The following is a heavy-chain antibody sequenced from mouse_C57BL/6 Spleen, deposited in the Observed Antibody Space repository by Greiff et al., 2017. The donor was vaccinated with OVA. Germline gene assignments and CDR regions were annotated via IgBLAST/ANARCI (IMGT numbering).Heavy chain of an antibody. V-gene: IGHV1-80*01. J-gene: IGHJ2*01. Sequence: VQVVESGAELVKPGASVKISCKASGYAFSSYWMNWVKQRPGKGLEWIGQIYPGDGDTNYNGKFKGKATLTADKSSSTAYMQLSSLTSEDSAVYFCARRIYYGNYFDYWGQGTTLTVSS. D-gene: IGHD2-1*01. CDR3: ARRIYYGNYFDY. CDR1: GYAFSSYW. CDR2: IYPGDGDT.